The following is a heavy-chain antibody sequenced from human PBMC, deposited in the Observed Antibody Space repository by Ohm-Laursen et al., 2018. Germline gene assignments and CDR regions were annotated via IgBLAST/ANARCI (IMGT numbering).Heavy chain of an antibody. Sequence: SLRLSCTASGFTFSSYWMSWVRQAPGKGLEWVANIKQDGSEKYYVDSVKGRFTISRDNAKNSLYLQMNSLRSEDTAVYYCARGPSSWYYYGMDVWGQGTTVTVSS. CDR2: IKQDGSEK. J-gene: IGHJ6*02. CDR1: GFTFSSYW. D-gene: IGHD6-13*01. CDR3: ARGPSSWYYYGMDV. V-gene: IGHV3-7*03.